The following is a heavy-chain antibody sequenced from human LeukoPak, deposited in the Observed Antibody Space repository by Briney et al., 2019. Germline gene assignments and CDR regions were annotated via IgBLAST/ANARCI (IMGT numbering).Heavy chain of an antibody. CDR2: IYYTGST. J-gene: IGHJ4*02. Sequence: PSETLSLTCTVSGGSISSYYWSWIRQPPGKGLEWIGYIYYTGSTNYNPSLKSRVTISVDTSKNQFSLKLSSVTAADTAVYYCARDPGGGYPVDWGQGTLVTVSS. V-gene: IGHV4-59*01. CDR1: GGSISSYY. CDR3: ARDPGGGYPVD. D-gene: IGHD1-26*01.